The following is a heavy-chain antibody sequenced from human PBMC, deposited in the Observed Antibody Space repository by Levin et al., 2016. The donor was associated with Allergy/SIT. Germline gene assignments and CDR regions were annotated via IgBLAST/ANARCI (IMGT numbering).Heavy chain of an antibody. J-gene: IGHJ4*02. V-gene: IGHV4-34*01. D-gene: IGHD3-10*01. Sequence: WIRQPPGKGLEWIGEINHSGSTNYNPSLKSRVTISVDTSKNQFSLKLSSVTAADTAVYYCARGPRPGRSYPGWDRMVRGRGFDYWGQGTLVTVSS. CDR2: INHSGST. CDR3: ARGPRPGRSYPGWDRMVRGRGFDY.